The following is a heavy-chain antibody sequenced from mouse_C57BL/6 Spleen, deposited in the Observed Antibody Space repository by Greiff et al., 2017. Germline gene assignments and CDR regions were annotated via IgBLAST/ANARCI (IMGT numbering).Heavy chain of an antibody. CDR3: ARSGGSYYGSSYGY. D-gene: IGHD1-1*01. V-gene: IGHV1-42*01. CDR1: GYSFTGYY. J-gene: IGHJ2*01. Sequence: EVQLQQSGPELVKPGASVKISCKASGYSFTGYYMNWVKQSPEKSLEWIGEINPSTGGTTYNQKFKAKATLTVDKSSSTAYMQLKSLTSEDSAVXYCARSGGSYYGSSYGYWGQGTTLTVSS. CDR2: INPSTGGT.